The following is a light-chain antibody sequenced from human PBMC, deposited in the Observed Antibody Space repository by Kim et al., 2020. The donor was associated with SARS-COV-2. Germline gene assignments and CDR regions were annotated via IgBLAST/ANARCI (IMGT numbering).Light chain of an antibody. Sequence: GQKVTISFSGTTSNIGRNLVSWYPHLPGTAPKLLIYDNENRPSGIPDRFSGSKSGTSATLDITGLQTGDEADFYCGTWDNSLGSWVLGTGTKVTVL. CDR2: DNE. CDR3: GTWDNSLGSWV. J-gene: IGLJ1*01. V-gene: IGLV1-51*01. CDR1: TSNIGRNL.